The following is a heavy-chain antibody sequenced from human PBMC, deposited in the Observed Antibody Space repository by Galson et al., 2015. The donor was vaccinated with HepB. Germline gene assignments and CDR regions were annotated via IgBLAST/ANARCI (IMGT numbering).Heavy chain of an antibody. CDR2: ISRSGGTT. Sequence: SLRLSCAASGFTFSSYAMGWVRQAPGKGLEWVSTISRSGGTTYYADFVTGRFIISRDNSKNTLYLQMESLRAEDTAVYYCAKVGAYYYDCSYVESWGQGTLVTVSS. D-gene: IGHD3-22*01. CDR1: GFTFSSYA. V-gene: IGHV3-23*01. CDR3: AKVGAYYYDCSYVES. J-gene: IGHJ4*02.